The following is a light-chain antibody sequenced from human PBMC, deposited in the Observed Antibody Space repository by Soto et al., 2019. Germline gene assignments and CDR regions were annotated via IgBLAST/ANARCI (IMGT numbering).Light chain of an antibody. CDR2: GAS. CDR1: QSVSSSY. J-gene: IGKJ2*01. Sequence: EIVLTQSPGTLSLSPGERATLSCRASQSVSSSYLAWYQQKPGQAPRLLIYGASSRATGIPDRFSGSGSGTDFTLTISRLEPEDFVVYYCQQYGSPLYTFGQGTKLEIK. CDR3: QQYGSPLYT. V-gene: IGKV3-20*01.